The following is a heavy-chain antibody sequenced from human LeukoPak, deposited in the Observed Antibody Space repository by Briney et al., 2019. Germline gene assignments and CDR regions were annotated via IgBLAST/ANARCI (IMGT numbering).Heavy chain of an antibody. D-gene: IGHD3-22*01. V-gene: IGHV3-30-3*01. J-gene: IGHJ4*02. CDR1: GFTFSSYA. Sequence: SGGSLRLSCAASGFTFSSYAMHWVRQAPGKGLEWVAVISYDGSNKYYADSVKGRFTISRDNSKNTLYLQMNSLRAEDTAVYYCARDSLNYYDSSGYYYLWGQGTLVTVSS. CDR3: ARDSLNYYDSSGYYYL. CDR2: ISYDGSNK.